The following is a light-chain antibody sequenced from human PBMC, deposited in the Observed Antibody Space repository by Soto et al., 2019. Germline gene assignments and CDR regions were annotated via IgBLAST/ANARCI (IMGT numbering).Light chain of an antibody. CDR3: CSYAGSGTLV. J-gene: IGLJ2*01. CDR1: SSDVGSYNL. CDR2: EVS. Sequence: QSALTQPASVSGSPGQSITISCTGTSSDVGSYNLVSWYQQHPGKAPKLMIYEVSKRPSGVSNRFSGSKSGNTASLTIPGLQAEDEADYYCCSYAGSGTLVFGGGTKLTVL. V-gene: IGLV2-23*02.